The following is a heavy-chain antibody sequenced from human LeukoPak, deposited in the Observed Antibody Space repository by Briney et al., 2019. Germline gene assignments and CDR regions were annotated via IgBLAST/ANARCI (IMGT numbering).Heavy chain of an antibody. V-gene: IGHV5-10-1*01. CDR2: IDPSDSYI. CDR1: GYTFTNFW. D-gene: IGHD2-15*01. Sequence: GESLKISCKGSGYTFTNFWINWVRQMPGKGLEWMGKIDPSDSYINYSPAFRGHVTISADKSISTAYLQWSSLKASDTAMYYCAREGGVGIRGMDVWGQGTTVTVSS. J-gene: IGHJ6*02. CDR3: AREGGVGIRGMDV.